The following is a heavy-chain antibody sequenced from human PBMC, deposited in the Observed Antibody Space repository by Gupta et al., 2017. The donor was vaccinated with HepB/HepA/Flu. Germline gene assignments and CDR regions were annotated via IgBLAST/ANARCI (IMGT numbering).Heavy chain of an antibody. CDR3: ARGGGIALEFDY. Sequence: VQLVQSGAEVKKPGASVTVSCKASGYSFPGQPIPWVRQAPGQGLEWMGWINPNSGGTNYAQKFQDWVTMSRDTSISTAYMELRSLKSDDTAIYYCARGGGIALEFDYWGQGTLVTVSS. CDR1: GYSFPGQP. D-gene: IGHD6-13*01. CDR2: INPNSGGT. V-gene: IGHV1-2*04. J-gene: IGHJ4*02.